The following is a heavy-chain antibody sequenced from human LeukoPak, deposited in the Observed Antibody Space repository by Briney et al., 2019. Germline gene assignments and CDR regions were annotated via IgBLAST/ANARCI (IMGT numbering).Heavy chain of an antibody. CDR3: ARDKRNMHSSSSLFDY. Sequence: GGSLRLSCAASGFTFDDYGMSWVRQAPGKGLEGVSGINWNGGSTGYADSVKGRFTISRDNAKNSLYLQMNSLRAEDTALYYCARDKRNMHSSSSLFDYWGQGTLVTVSS. J-gene: IGHJ4*02. D-gene: IGHD6-6*01. V-gene: IGHV3-20*04. CDR1: GFTFDDYG. CDR2: INWNGGST.